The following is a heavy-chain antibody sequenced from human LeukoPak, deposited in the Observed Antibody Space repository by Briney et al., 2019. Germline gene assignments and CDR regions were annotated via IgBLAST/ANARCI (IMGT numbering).Heavy chain of an antibody. Sequence: PGGSLRLSCAASGFTVSGNYMSWVRQAPGKGLEWVSVIYSGGATYYADSVKGRFTISRDNSKNTLYLQMNSLRADDTAVYYCARASPGYDFSYYMDVWGKGTTVTVSS. CDR3: ARASPGYDFSYYMDV. V-gene: IGHV3-53*01. CDR1: GFTVSGNY. J-gene: IGHJ6*03. D-gene: IGHD5-12*01. CDR2: IYSGGAT.